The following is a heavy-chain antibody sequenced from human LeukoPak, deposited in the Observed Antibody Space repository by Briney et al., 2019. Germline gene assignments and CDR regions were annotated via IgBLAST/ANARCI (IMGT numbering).Heavy chain of an antibody. V-gene: IGHV3-33*01. CDR3: ARDQMVQGVIYYFDY. CDR2: IWYDGSNK. CDR1: GFTFSSYG. D-gene: IGHD3-10*01. J-gene: IGHJ4*02. Sequence: PGGSLRLSCAASGFTFSSYGMYWVRQAPGKGLEWVAVIWYDGSNKYYADSVKGRFTISRDNSKNTLYLQMNSLRAEDTAVYYCARDQMVQGVIYYFDYWGQGTLVTVSS.